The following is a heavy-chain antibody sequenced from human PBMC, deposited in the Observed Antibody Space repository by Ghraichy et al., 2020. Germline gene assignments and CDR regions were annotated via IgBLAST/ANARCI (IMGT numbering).Heavy chain of an antibody. CDR2: IRSKAYGGTT. J-gene: IGHJ4*02. Sequence: GGSLRLSCTASGFTFGDYAMSWFRQAPGKGLEWVGFIRSKAYGGTTEYAASVKGRFTISRDDSKSIAYLQMNSLKTEDTAVYYCTREESGYGDHRRLDYWGQGTLVTVSS. CDR3: TREESGYGDHRRLDY. CDR1: GFTFGDYA. D-gene: IGHD3-3*01. V-gene: IGHV3-49*03.